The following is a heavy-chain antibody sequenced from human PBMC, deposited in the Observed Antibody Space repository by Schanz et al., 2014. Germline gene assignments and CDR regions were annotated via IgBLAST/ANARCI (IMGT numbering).Heavy chain of an antibody. D-gene: IGHD7-27*01. CDR2: ISRDGTTS. CDR3: ARENLNWEAFDI. CDR1: GFTFSIHY. Sequence: VQLVESGGGLVKPGGSLRLSCAASGFTFSIHYMSWVRQAPGKGLEWLSYISRDGTTSYYADSVKGRFTISRDNAKNSLYLEMTSLRGEDTAVYYCARENLNWEAFDIWGQGTVVTVSS. V-gene: IGHV3-11*01. J-gene: IGHJ3*02.